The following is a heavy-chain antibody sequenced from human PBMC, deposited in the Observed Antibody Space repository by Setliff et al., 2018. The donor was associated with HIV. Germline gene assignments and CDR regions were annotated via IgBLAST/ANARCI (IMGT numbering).Heavy chain of an antibody. CDR3: ARERPQSHFFDY. CDR2: MYYSGST. D-gene: IGHD6-19*01. Sequence: SETLSLTCTVSNGSISSHYWSWIRQPPGKGLEWIGSMYYSGSTNYNPSLKSRVTISVDTSKNRFSLSLRSVTAADTAVYFCARERPQSHFFDYWGQGTLVTVSS. J-gene: IGHJ4*02. V-gene: IGHV4-59*11. CDR1: NGSISSHY.